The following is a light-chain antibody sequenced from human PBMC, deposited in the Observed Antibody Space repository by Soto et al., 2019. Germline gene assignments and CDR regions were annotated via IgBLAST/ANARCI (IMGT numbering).Light chain of an antibody. CDR3: QQYNNSHLT. V-gene: IGKV3-15*01. CDR2: GAS. Sequence: EIVMTQSPATLSVSPGERATLSCRASQSVSSSLAWYQQKPGQAPRLLIYGASTRATGIAARFSGSGSGTEFTLTISSLQSEDFAVYHCQQYNNSHLTFGGGTKVEIK. CDR1: QSVSSS. J-gene: IGKJ4*01.